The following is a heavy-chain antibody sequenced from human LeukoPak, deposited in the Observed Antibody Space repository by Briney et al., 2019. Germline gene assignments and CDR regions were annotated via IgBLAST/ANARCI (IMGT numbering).Heavy chain of an antibody. J-gene: IGHJ4*02. CDR1: GYSFTSYW. D-gene: IGHD3-22*01. Sequence: PGESLKISCKGSGYSFTSYWISWVRQMPGKGLEWMGRIDPSDSYTNYSPSFQGHVTISADKSISTAYLQWSSLKASDTAMYYCARPYDSTGHNTASRDAYYFEYWGQGTLVTVSS. CDR3: ARPYDSTGHNTASRDAYYFEY. V-gene: IGHV5-10-1*01. CDR2: IDPSDSYT.